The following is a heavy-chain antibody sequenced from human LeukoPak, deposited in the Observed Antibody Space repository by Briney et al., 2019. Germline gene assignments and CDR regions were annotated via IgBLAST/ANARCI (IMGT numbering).Heavy chain of an antibody. CDR1: GGSISSYY. CDR2: IYYNGGT. Sequence: SVTLSLTCTVSGGSISSYYWSWIRQPPGKGLEWTGYIYYNGGTNYNPSLRSRVTISVDTSKNHFSLRLSSVTAADTAMYYCARAGGVDTAMDANFDYWGQGTLVTVSS. J-gene: IGHJ4*02. D-gene: IGHD5-18*01. V-gene: IGHV4-59*01. CDR3: ARAGGVDTAMDANFDY.